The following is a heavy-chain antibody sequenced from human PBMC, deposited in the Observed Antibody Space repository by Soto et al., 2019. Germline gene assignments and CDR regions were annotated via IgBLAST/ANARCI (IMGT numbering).Heavy chain of an antibody. V-gene: IGHV1-8*01. CDR2: MNPNSGNT. Sequence: ASVKVSCKASGYTFTSYDINWVRQATGQGLEWMGWMNPNSGNTGYAQKFQGRVTMTRNTPISTAYMELSSLRSEDTAVYYCVRANLGYCTNGVCPDDYWGQGTLVTVSS. CDR1: GYTFTSYD. D-gene: IGHD2-8*01. J-gene: IGHJ4*02. CDR3: VRANLGYCTNGVCPDDY.